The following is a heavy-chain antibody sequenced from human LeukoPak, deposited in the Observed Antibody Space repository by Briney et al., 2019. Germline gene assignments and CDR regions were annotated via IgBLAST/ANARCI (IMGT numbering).Heavy chain of an antibody. CDR3: ARQNDILTGYVDV. CDR2: INHSGST. J-gene: IGHJ6*04. Sequence: SETLSLTCAVYGGSFSGYYWSWIRQPPGKGLEWIGEINHSGSTNYNPSLKSRVTISVDTSKNQFSLKLSSVTAADTAVYYCARQNDILTGYVDVWGKGTTVTISS. V-gene: IGHV4-34*01. CDR1: GGSFSGYY. D-gene: IGHD3-9*01.